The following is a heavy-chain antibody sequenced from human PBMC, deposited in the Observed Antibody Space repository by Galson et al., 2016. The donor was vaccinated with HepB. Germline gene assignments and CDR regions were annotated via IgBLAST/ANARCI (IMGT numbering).Heavy chain of an antibody. CDR2: IDSTSSFL. D-gene: IGHD3-10*01. CDR3: AREGAGGMDV. CDR1: GFTFRHYS. Sequence: SLRLSCAGSGFTFRHYSMNWVRQAPGKGLQWVASIDSTSSFLYYADSVKGRFTISRDNSKNSLFLQMNSLGAEDTAVYYCAREGAGGMDVWGQGTTVTVSS. V-gene: IGHV3-21*01. J-gene: IGHJ6*02.